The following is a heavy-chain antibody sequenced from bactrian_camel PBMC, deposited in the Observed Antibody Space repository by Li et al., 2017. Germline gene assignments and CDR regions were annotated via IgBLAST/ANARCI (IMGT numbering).Heavy chain of an antibody. J-gene: IGHJ6*01. V-gene: IGHV3S40*01. D-gene: IGHD5*01. CDR1: GITFSSSD. CDR3: DAGVPGHWFGY. Sequence: VQLVESGGGLVQPGGSLRLSCAASGITFSSSDMSWGRQIPGKGLEWVSGIDTGGGNTYYADSVKGRFTISRDDAKNTLYLQLNSLKIEDTAMYYCDAGVPGHWFGYWGQGTQVTVS. CDR2: IDTGGGNT.